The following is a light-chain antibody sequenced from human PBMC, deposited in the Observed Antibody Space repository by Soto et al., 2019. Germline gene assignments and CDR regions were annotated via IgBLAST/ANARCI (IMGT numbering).Light chain of an antibody. Sequence: DIQMTKSPSSLSASVGDRVTITCRASQSISSYLNWYQQKPGKAPKLLIYAASSLQSGVPARFNGSGSRTDFTLTINSLQPEDFANYHCQQSYSTPPTCGQGTNVEIK. V-gene: IGKV1-39*01. CDR3: QQSYSTPPT. CDR2: AAS. CDR1: QSISSY. J-gene: IGKJ1*01.